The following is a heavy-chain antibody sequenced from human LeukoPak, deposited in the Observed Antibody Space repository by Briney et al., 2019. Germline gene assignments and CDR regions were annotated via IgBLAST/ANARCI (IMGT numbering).Heavy chain of an antibody. CDR1: GFTFSDYY. D-gene: IGHD3-22*01. V-gene: IGHV3-11*01. J-gene: IGHJ3*02. CDR2: ISSSGSTI. Sequence: GGSLRLSCAASGFTFSDYYMSWIRQAPGKGLEWVSYISSSGSTIYYADSVKGRFTISRDNAKNSLYLQMNSLRAEDTAVYYCARETSTYYYDSSGAFDIWGQGTMVTVSS. CDR3: ARETSTYYYDSSGAFDI.